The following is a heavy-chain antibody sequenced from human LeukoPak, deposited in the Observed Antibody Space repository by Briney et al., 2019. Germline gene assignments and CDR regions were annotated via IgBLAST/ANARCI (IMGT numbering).Heavy chain of an antibody. V-gene: IGHV3-74*01. J-gene: IGHJ6*04. CDR1: GFTFNNYW. CDR2: INDEGSDT. CDR3: AELGITMIGGV. D-gene: IGHD3-10*02. Sequence: PGGSLRLSCAASGFTFNNYWMHWVRQAPGEGLMWVSRINDEGSDTNYADSVRGRFTISRDNAKNSLYLQMNSLRAEDTAVYYCAELGITMIGGVWGKGTTVTISS.